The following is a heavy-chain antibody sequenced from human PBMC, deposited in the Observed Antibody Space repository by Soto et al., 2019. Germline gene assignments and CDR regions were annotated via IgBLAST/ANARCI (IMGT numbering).Heavy chain of an antibody. CDR1: GYTFTSYD. CDR2: MNPNSGNT. CDR3: ARGFGDCSSTSCRDFDY. J-gene: IGHJ4*02. V-gene: IGHV1-8*01. D-gene: IGHD2-2*01. Sequence: GASVKVSCKASGYTFTSYDINWVRQATGQGLEWMGWMNPNSGNTGYAQKFQGRVTMTRNTSISTAYMELSSLRSEDTAVYYCARGFGDCSSTSCRDFDYWGQGTLVTVSS.